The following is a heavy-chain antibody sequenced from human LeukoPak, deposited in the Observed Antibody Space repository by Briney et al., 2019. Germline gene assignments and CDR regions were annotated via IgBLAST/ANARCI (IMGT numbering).Heavy chain of an antibody. CDR3: ARGGSLVVVPTAIMGWFDP. Sequence: PSETLSLTCTLSGGSISSYFWSWIRQSPGKGLEWIGYIFYSGSTNYNPSLKSRVTMSVDTSKNQFSLKLTSVTAADTAVYYCARGGSLVVVPTAIMGWFDPWGQGTLVTVSS. V-gene: IGHV4-59*01. D-gene: IGHD2-2*01. J-gene: IGHJ5*02. CDR1: GGSISSYF. CDR2: IFYSGST.